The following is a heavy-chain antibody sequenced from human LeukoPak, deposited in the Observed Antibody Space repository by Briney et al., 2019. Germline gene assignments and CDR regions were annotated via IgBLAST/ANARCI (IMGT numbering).Heavy chain of an antibody. V-gene: IGHV3-30-3*01. CDR3: ARSFDYYDSSGYYLDY. D-gene: IGHD3-22*01. CDR1: GFTFSSYA. Sequence: PGGSLRLSCAASGFTFSSYAMHWVRQAPGKGLEWVAVISYDGSNKYYADSVKGRFTISRDNSKNTLYLQMNSLRAEDTAVYYCARSFDYYDSSGYYLDYWGQGTLVTVSS. J-gene: IGHJ4*02. CDR2: ISYDGSNK.